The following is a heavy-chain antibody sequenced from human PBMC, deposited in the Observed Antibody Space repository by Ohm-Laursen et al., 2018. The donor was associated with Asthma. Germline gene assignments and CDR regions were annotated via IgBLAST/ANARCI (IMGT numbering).Heavy chain of an antibody. D-gene: IGHD2-15*01. Sequence: SLRLSCSASGITFSDSYMTWIRQAQGKGLEWISYISASAGTMYYADSVKGRFTISRDNAKKSLFLHMSSLRAEDTAVYYCARGRSGGCYWGPCDFNSPLDVWGQGTTVTVSS. CDR1: GITFSDSY. J-gene: IGHJ6*02. CDR3: ARGRSGGCYWGPCDFNSPLDV. CDR2: ISASAGTM. V-gene: IGHV3-11*01.